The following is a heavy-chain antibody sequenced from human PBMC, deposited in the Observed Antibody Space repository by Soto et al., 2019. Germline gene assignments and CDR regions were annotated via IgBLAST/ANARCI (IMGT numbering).Heavy chain of an antibody. CDR2: INHSGST. CDR3: ARGCRLRYFDWLKDDWFDP. D-gene: IGHD3-9*01. V-gene: IGHV4-34*01. J-gene: IGHJ5*02. CDR1: GGSISSYY. Sequence: SETLSLTCTVSGGSISSYYWSWIRQPPGKGLEWIGEINHSGSTNYNPSLKSRVTISVDTSKNQFSLKLSSVTAADTAVYYCARGCRLRYFDWLKDDWFDPWGQGTLVTVSS.